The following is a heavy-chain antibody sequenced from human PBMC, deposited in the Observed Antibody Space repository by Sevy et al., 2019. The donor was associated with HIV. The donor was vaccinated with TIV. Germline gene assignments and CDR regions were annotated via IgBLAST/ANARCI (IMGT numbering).Heavy chain of an antibody. CDR3: AGGATAIVGGRFVYYGMDV. V-gene: IGHV1-18*01. Sequence: ASVKVSCKASGYTFTSYGVSWVRQAPGQGLEWMGWITVYNGNLKYAQRLQDRVTMTTDTSTSTAYMELTSRRLDDTAVYYCAGGATAIVGGRFVYYGMDVWGQGTTVTVSS. CDR2: ITVYNGNL. D-gene: IGHD1-26*01. CDR1: GYTFTSYG. J-gene: IGHJ6*02.